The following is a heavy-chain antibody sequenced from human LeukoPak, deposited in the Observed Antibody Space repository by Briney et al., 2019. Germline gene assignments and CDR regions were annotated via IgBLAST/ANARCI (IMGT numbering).Heavy chain of an antibody. CDR3: ARDLPGVVVPAAIDPVWFDP. D-gene: IGHD2-2*01. CDR1: GGSISSYY. J-gene: IGHJ5*02. V-gene: IGHV4-59*01. CDR2: IYYSGST. Sequence: SETLSLTCTVSGGSISSYYWSWIRQPPGKGLEWIGDIYYSGSTNYNPSLKSRVTISVDTSKNQFSLKLSPVTAADTAVYYCARDLPGVVVPAAIDPVWFDPWGQGTLVTVSS.